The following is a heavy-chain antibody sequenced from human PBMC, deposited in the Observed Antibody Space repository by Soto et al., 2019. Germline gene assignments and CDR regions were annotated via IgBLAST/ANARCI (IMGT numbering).Heavy chain of an antibody. CDR3: ARRLPMVRGVNYYYYMDV. J-gene: IGHJ6*03. D-gene: IGHD3-10*01. CDR2: IYYSGST. CDR1: GGSISSSYY. Sequence: SETLSLTCTVSGGSISSSYYWGWIRQPPGKGLEWIGSIYYSGSTYYNPSLKSRVTISVDTSKNQFSLKLSSVTAADTAVYYCARRLPMVRGVNYYYYMDVWGKGTTVTVSS. V-gene: IGHV4-39*01.